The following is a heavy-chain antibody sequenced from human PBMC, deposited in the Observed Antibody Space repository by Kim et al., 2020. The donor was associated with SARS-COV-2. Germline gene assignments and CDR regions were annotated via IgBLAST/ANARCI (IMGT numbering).Heavy chain of an antibody. CDR2: ITCNSGRI. CDR1: GFTFGDHA. D-gene: IGHD4-17*01. Sequence: GGSLRLSCAASGFTFGDHAMHWVRQAPGKGLEWVSGITCNSGRIDYAASVRGRFTISRDNAKNSLYLQMNSLRAEDTALYYCAKVGGGRDSYGDSIYYD. CDR3: AKVGGGRDSYGDSIYYD. V-gene: IGHV3-9*01. J-gene: IGHJ6*01.